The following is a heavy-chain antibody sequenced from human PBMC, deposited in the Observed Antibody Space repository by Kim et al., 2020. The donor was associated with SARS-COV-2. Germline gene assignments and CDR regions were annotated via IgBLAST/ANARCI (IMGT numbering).Heavy chain of an antibody. CDR3: VRGPLLKAADNF. CDR2: IKQDGGEE. CDR1: GFTFSNYW. J-gene: IGHJ4*02. D-gene: IGHD3-9*01. V-gene: IGHV3-7*01. Sequence: GGSLRLSCEGSGFTFSNYWMSWVRQVPGRGLEWVAKIKQDGGEENYVDSVKGRFTISRDNAKNSLYLQMTSLRADDTAVYYCVRGPLLKAADNFWGQGTLVTVSS.